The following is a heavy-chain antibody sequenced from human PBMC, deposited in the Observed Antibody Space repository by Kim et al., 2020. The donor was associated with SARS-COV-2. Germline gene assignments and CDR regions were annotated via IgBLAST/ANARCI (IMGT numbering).Heavy chain of an antibody. Sequence: GSLSLTCAVYGGSFSGYYWSWIRQPPGKGLEWIGEINHSGSTNYNPSLKSRVTISVDTSKNQFSLKLSSVTAADTAVYYCARGSGLLDYWGQGTLVTVSS. CDR1: GGSFSGYY. D-gene: IGHD3-10*01. CDR3: ARGSGLLDY. V-gene: IGHV4-34*01. CDR2: INHSGST. J-gene: IGHJ4*02.